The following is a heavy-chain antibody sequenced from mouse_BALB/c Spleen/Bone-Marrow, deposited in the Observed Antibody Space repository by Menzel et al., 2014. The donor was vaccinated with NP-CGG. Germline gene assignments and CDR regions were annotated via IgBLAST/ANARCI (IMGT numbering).Heavy chain of an antibody. CDR2: IDPAIFT. Sequence: EVKLLESGAELVKPGASVKLSCTASGFNIKDTYLHWVKQRPEQGLDWIGRIDPAIFTKYDPKFQGKATITADTSSNTAYLHLSILTSEDIAVYYCASYRYGWYFDVWGAGTTVTVSS. J-gene: IGHJ1*01. D-gene: IGHD2-14*01. CDR1: GFNIKDTY. V-gene: IGHV14-3*02. CDR3: ASYRYGWYFDV.